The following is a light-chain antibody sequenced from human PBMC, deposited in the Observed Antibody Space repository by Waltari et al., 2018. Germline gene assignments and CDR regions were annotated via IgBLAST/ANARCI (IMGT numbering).Light chain of an antibody. CDR3: QQYNTYTYT. V-gene: IGKV1-5*03. J-gene: IGKJ2*01. CDR2: QAS. CDR1: QNINDW. Sequence: DIQMTQSPSTLSASVGDRVTITCRASQNINDWLAWYQQKPGKAPKVLIYQASTLESGVPSRFSGSGSGTDFTLTLSSLQPDDFATYYCQQYNTYTYTFGQGTKLEIK.